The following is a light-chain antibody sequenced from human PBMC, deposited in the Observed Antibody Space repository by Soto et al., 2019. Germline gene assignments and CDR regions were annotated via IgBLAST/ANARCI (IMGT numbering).Light chain of an antibody. V-gene: IGLV1-51*01. CDR2: DNN. J-gene: IGLJ2*01. CDR3: GTWDSSLSAVV. CDR1: RSNIGAGYD. Sequence: QPVLTQPPSVSGAPGQRVTISCTGTRSNIGAGYDVHWYQQIPGTAPKLLIYDNNKRPSGIPDRFSGSKSGTSATLGITGLQTGDEADYYCGTWDSSLSAVVFGGGTKLTVL.